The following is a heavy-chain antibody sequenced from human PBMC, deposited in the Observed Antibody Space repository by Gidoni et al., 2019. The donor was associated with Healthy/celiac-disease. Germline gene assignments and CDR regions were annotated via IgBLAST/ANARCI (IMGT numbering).Heavy chain of an antibody. V-gene: IGHV4-31*03. D-gene: IGHD3-9*01. Sequence: QVQLQESGPGLVKPSQTLSLTCTVSGGSISSGGYYWSWIRQHPGKGLEWIGYIYYSGSTYYNPSLKSRVTISVDTSKNQFSLKLSSVTAADTAVYYCAREDYDILTGPNWFDPWGQGTLVTVSS. CDR1: GGSISSGGYY. CDR3: AREDYDILTGPNWFDP. CDR2: IYYSGST. J-gene: IGHJ5*02.